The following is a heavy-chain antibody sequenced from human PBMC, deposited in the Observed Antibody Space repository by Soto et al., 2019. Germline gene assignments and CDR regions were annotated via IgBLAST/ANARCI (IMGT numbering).Heavy chain of an antibody. D-gene: IGHD3-22*01. V-gene: IGHV3-23*01. CDR3: AKSYYDSSGYQIWYYFDY. CDR1: GFTFSSYA. Sequence: PGGSLRLSCAASGFTFSSYAMSWVRQAPGKGLEWVSAISGSGGSTYYADSVKSRFTISRDNSKNTLYLQMNSLRAEDTAVYHCAKSYYDSSGYQIWYYFDYWGQGTLVTVSS. J-gene: IGHJ4*02. CDR2: ISGSGGST.